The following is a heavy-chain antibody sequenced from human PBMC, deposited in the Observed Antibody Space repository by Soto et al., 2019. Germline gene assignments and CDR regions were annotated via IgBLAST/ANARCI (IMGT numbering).Heavy chain of an antibody. CDR1: GFTFSDYY. CDR2: ISSSGSTI. D-gene: IGHD3-9*01. J-gene: IGHJ6*02. V-gene: IGHV3-11*01. Sequence: QVQLVESGGGLVKPGGSLRLSCAASGFTFSDYYMSWIRQAPGKGLEWVSYISSSGSTIYYADSVKGRFTISRDNAKNSLYLQMNSLRAEDTAVYYCARDLLDGRAEANVLRYFDWTNYYYYGMDVWGQGTTVTVSS. CDR3: ARDLLDGRAEANVLRYFDWTNYYYYGMDV.